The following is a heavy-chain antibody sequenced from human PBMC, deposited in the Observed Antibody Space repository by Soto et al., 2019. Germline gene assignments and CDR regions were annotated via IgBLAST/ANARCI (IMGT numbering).Heavy chain of an antibody. J-gene: IGHJ4*02. V-gene: IGHV4-30-2*01. D-gene: IGHD3-10*01. CDR2: IYHSGST. CDR3: ARAESRWFGELSHFDY. Sequence: QLQLQESGSGLVKPSQTLSLTCAVSGGSISSGGYSWSWIRQPPGKGLEWVGYIYHSGSTYYNPSLKRRVTIAGDRSKNQFSLKRSSVTAADTAVYYGARAESRWFGELSHFDYWGQGTLVTVSS. CDR1: GGSISSGGYS.